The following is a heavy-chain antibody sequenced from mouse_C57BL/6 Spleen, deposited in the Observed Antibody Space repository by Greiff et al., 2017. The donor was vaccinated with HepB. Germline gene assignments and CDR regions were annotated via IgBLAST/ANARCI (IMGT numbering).Heavy chain of an antibody. Sequence: QVQLQQPGAELVKPGASVKLSCKASGYTFTSYWMHWVKQRPGQGLEWIGMIHPNSGSTNYNEKFKSKATLTVDKSSSTAYMQLSSLTSEDSAVYYWARSGGWLLPYYYAMDYWGQGTSVTVSS. J-gene: IGHJ4*01. D-gene: IGHD2-3*01. V-gene: IGHV1-64*01. CDR3: ARSGGWLLPYYYAMDY. CDR2: IHPNSGST. CDR1: GYTFTSYW.